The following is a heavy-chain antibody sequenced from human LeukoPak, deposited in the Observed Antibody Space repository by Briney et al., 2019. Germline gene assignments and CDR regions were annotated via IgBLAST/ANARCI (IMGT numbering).Heavy chain of an antibody. CDR3: TRDLRSNY. Sequence: GGSLRLSCTASGFTFSTYNMNWVRQAPGKGLEWVSYISSSSSVIYYAASVRGRFTISRDNAKNSLSLQMNSLRDEDSVVYYCTRDLRSNYWGQGTLVTVAS. CDR2: ISSSSSVI. D-gene: IGHD3/OR15-3a*01. CDR1: GFTFSTYN. V-gene: IGHV3-48*02. J-gene: IGHJ4*02.